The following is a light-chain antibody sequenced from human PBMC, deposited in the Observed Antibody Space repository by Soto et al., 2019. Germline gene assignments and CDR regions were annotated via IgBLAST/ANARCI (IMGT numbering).Light chain of an antibody. CDR3: CSYAGSSTWV. J-gene: IGLJ3*02. V-gene: IGLV2-23*01. CDR1: SSDFGTYNL. CDR2: EGT. Sequence: QSVLTQPASVSGSPGQSITISCTGKSSDFGTYNLVSWYQQYPGKAPKLIIYEGTKRPPGVSDRFSGSKSGNTASLTISGLQAEDEADYYCCSYAGSSTWVFGGGTKVTVL.